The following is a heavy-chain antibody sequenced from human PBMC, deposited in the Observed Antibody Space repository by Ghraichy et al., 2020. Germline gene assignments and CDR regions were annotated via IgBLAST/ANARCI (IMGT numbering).Heavy chain of an antibody. V-gene: IGHV1-18*01. CDR2: INTYDGHA. CDR1: GYTFPKYG. Sequence: ASVKVSCKASGYTFPKYGISWVRQAPGQGLEWVGWINTYDGHANYAQKFQDRVAITTDTSASTAYMELRSLRSDDTAVYYCARDGDYSWFDPWGQGTLVTVSS. CDR3: ARDGDYSWFDP. D-gene: IGHD2-15*01. J-gene: IGHJ5*02.